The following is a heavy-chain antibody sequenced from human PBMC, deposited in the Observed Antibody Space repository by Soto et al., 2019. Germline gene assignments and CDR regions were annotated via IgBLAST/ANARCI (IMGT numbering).Heavy chain of an antibody. D-gene: IGHD1-26*01. CDR1: GGSISGYY. CDR3: ARVQSGSYALYYFDY. V-gene: IGHV4-59*01. Sequence: SETLSLTCTVSGGSISGYYWSWIRQPPGQGLEWIGYIYYSGSTNYNPSLKGRVTISVDTSKNQFSLKPSSVTAADTAVYYCARVQSGSYALYYFDYWGQGTLVTVS. J-gene: IGHJ4*02. CDR2: IYYSGST.